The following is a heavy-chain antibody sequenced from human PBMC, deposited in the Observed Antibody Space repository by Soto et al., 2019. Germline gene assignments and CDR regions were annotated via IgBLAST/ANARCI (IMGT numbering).Heavy chain of an antibody. CDR3: ARADSYYGMGV. V-gene: IGHV3-33*01. D-gene: IGHD3-22*01. CDR1: GFTFSSHG. J-gene: IGHJ6*02. CDR2: IWYDGTYK. Sequence: QVQLVESGGGVVEPGRSLRLSCAASGFTFSSHGMHWVRQAPGKGLEWVAIIWYDGTYKYYADSVKGRFTISRDNSKGSLYLQMNSLRTDHTAIYYYARADSYYGMGVWGQGTTVIVSS.